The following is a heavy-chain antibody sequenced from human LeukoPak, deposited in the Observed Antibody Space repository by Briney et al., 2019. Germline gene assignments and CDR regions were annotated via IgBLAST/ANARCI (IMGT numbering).Heavy chain of an antibody. CDR2: INHSGRT. Sequence: PSETLSLTCAVYGGSLSNYYWIWIRQPPGKGLEWIGEINHSGRTHYNPSLKSRVTISIDTSKNQFSLKLSSVTAADTAVYYCAIDAIVGAPRGDYWGQGTLVTVSS. V-gene: IGHV4-34*01. CDR1: GGSLSNYY. D-gene: IGHD1-26*01. CDR3: AIDAIVGAPRGDY. J-gene: IGHJ4*02.